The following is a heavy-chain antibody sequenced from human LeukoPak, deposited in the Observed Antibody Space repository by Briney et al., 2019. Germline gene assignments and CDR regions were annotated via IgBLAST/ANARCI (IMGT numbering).Heavy chain of an antibody. CDR3: AKDWNWAIDY. Sequence: GGSLRLSCVASEFTFNSYAMSWVRQAPGKGLEWVSAISGGGGSTFYADSVKGRFTISRDNSNNTLFLQMNNLRVEDMAVLYCAKDWNWAIDYWGQGTLVTVSS. V-gene: IGHV3-23*01. J-gene: IGHJ4*02. CDR2: ISGGGGST. D-gene: IGHD1-7*01. CDR1: EFTFNSYA.